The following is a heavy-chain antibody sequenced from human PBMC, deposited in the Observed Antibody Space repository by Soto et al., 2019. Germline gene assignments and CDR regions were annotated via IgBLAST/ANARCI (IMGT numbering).Heavy chain of an antibody. J-gene: IGHJ6*02. D-gene: IGHD3-10*01. CDR3: RGRDV. CDR2: ISSSSSTI. Sequence: ESGGGLVQPGGSLRLSCTGSGFTFSSYSMNWVRQAPGKGLEWVSHISSSSSTIYYADSVRGRFTISRDNAKNSLYLQMNSLRDEDTAVYFCRGRDVWGQGTTSPSP. V-gene: IGHV3-48*02. CDR1: GFTFSSYS.